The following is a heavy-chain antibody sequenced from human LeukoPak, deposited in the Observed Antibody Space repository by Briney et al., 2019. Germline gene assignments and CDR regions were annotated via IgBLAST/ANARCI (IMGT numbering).Heavy chain of an antibody. CDR1: GFTFSSYA. D-gene: IGHD5-18*01. CDR2: ISYDGNNK. CDR3: AGGGYSYGWR. V-gene: IGHV3-30*14. Sequence: GGSLRLSCAASGFTFSSYAMHWVRQAPGKGLEWVAVISYDGNNKYYADSVKGRFTISRDNSKNTLYLQMNSLRAEDTAVYYCAGGGYSYGWRWGQGTLVTGSS. J-gene: IGHJ4*02.